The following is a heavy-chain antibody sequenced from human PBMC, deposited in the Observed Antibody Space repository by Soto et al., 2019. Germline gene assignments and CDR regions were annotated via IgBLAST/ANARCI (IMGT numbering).Heavy chain of an antibody. CDR3: ARDRPDSSSWHTRLNWFDP. CDR2: INTNTGNP. V-gene: IGHV7-4-1*01. D-gene: IGHD6-13*01. J-gene: IGHJ5*02. Sequence: GASVKVSCKASGYTFTSYAMNWVRQAPGQGLEWMGWINTNTGNPTYAQGFTGRFVFSLDTSVNTAYLQICSLKAEDTAVYYCARDRPDSSSWHTRLNWFDPWGQGTLVTVSS. CDR1: GYTFTSYA.